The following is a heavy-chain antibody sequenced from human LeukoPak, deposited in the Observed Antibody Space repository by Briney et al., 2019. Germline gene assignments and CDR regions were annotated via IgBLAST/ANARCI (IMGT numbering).Heavy chain of an antibody. CDR2: IYSGGST. CDR3: ARGGFLEWLYGMDV. CDR1: GFTVSSNY. V-gene: IGHV3-66*02. D-gene: IGHD3-3*01. Sequence: GGSLRLSCAASGFTVSSNYMSWVRQAPGKGLEWVSVIYSGGSTYYADSVKGRFTISRDSSKNTLYLQMNSLRAEDTAVYYCARGGFLEWLYGMDVWGQGTTVTVSS. J-gene: IGHJ6*02.